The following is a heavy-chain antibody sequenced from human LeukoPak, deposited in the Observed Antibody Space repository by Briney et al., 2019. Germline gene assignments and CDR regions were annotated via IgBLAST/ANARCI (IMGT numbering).Heavy chain of an antibody. CDR1: GGSLRGYY. J-gene: IGHJ3*02. CDR2: INHSGST. Sequence: PSETLSLTCAVYGGSLRGYYWSWFRKPPGKGLEWIGEINHSGSTNYNPSLKSRVTISVDTSKNQFSLKLSSVTAADTAVYYCARGPARRLRRPLDAFDIWGQGTMVTVSS. V-gene: IGHV4-34*01. D-gene: IGHD4-17*01. CDR3: ARGPARRLRRPLDAFDI.